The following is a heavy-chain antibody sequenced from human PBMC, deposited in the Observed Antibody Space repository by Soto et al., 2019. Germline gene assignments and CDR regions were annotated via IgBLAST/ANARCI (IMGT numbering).Heavy chain of an antibody. V-gene: IGHV3-23*01. CDR2: ISGSGGST. J-gene: IGHJ5*02. CDR3: AKGGYSSSWYSLDP. D-gene: IGHD6-13*01. Sequence: PGGSLRLSCAASGFTFSSYAMSWVRQAPGKGLEWVSAISGSGGSTYYADSVKGRFTISRDNPKNTLYLQMNSLRAEDTAVYYCAKGGYSSSWYSLDPWGQGTLVTVSS. CDR1: GFTFSSYA.